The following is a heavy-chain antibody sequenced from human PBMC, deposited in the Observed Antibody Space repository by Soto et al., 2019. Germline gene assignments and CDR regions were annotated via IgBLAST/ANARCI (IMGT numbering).Heavy chain of an antibody. V-gene: IGHV1-18*04. D-gene: IGHD6-13*01. CDR2: ISAYNGNT. CDR1: GYTFTSYG. Sequence: GASVKVSCKASGYTFTSYGISWVRQAPGQGLEWMGWISAYNGNTNYAQKLQGRVTMTTDTSTSTAYMELRSLRSDDTAVYYCATSIPGYSSSWYWGPQMLDGMDVWGQGTTVTVSS. CDR3: ATSIPGYSSSWYWGPQMLDGMDV. J-gene: IGHJ6*02.